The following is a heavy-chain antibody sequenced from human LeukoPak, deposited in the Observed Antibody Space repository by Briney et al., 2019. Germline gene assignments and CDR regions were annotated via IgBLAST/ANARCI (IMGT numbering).Heavy chain of an antibody. V-gene: IGHV3-21*01. J-gene: IGHJ4*02. CDR2: FGTRSTSI. CDR3: AREVSEGFDF. CDR1: GFAFSGYS. D-gene: IGHD3-22*01. Sequence: GGSLRLSCTASGFAFSGYSMNWIRQAPGKGLEWVSSFGTRSTSIYHAGSVKGRFAISRDNAKNSLYLQMNSLRAEDTALYYCAREVSEGFDFWGQGTLVTVSS.